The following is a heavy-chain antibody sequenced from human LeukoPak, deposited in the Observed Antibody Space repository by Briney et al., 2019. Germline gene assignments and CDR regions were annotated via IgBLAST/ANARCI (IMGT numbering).Heavy chain of an antibody. D-gene: IGHD3-22*01. CDR1: GFTFSSYA. Sequence: GGSLRLSCAASGFTFSSYAMSWVSQAPGKGLEWVSAISGSGGSTYYADSVKGRFTISRDNSKNTLYLQMNSLRAEDTAVYYCARVHYYDSSGYYAWGQGTLVTVSS. CDR3: ARVHYYDSSGYYA. CDR2: ISGSGGST. V-gene: IGHV3-23*01. J-gene: IGHJ5*02.